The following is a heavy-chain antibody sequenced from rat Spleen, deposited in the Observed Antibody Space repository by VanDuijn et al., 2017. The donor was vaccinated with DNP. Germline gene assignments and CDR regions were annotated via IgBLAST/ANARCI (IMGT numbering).Heavy chain of an antibody. CDR3: ATFEGRDA. CDR2: IIYDGSRT. D-gene: IGHD1-11*01. CDR1: GFTFSDYN. V-gene: IGHV5S10*01. Sequence: EVQLVESGGDLVQSGRSLKLSCAASGFTFSDYNMAWVRQAPKKGLEWVATIIYDGSRTYYRDSVKGRFTISRDNAKSTLYLQMDSLRSEDTATYYCATFEGRDAWGRGTSVTVSS. J-gene: IGHJ4*01.